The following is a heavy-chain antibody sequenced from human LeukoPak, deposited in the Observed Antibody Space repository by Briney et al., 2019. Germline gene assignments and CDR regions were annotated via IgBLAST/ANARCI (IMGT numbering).Heavy chain of an antibody. V-gene: IGHV3-48*03. CDR1: GFTFSSYE. CDR3: AELGITMIGGV. Sequence: PGGSLRLSCAASGFTFSSYEMNRVRQAPGKGLEWVSYISSGSTIYYADSVKGRFTISRDNAKNSLYLQMNSLRAEDTAVYYCAELGITMIGGVWGKGTTVTISS. CDR2: ISSGSTI. D-gene: IGHD3-10*02. J-gene: IGHJ6*04.